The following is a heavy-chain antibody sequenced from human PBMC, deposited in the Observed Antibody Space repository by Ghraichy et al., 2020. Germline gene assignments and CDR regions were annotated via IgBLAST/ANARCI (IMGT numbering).Heavy chain of an antibody. CDR1: GFTFSSYA. Sequence: VGSLRLSCAASGFTFSSYAMSWVRQAPGKGLEWVSAISGSGGSTYYADSVKGRFTISRDNSKNTLYLQMNSLRAEDTAVYYCAKLLVVIINYFDYWGQGTLVTVSS. V-gene: IGHV3-23*01. CDR2: ISGSGGST. D-gene: IGHD3-3*01. J-gene: IGHJ4*02. CDR3: AKLLVVIINYFDY.